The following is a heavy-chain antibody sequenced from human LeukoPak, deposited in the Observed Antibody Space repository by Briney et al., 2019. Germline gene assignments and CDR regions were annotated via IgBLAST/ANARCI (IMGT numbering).Heavy chain of an antibody. CDR2: ISAYNGNT. CDR1: GGTFTTYG. J-gene: IGHJ4*02. V-gene: IGHV1-18*01. CDR3: ARDPGYSSGWYFDY. D-gene: IGHD6-19*01. Sequence: GASVKVSCKASGGTFTTYGISWVRQAPGQGLEWMGWISAYNGNTNYAQKLQGRVTMTTDTSTSTAYMELRSLRSDDTAVYYCARDPGYSSGWYFDYWGQGTLVTVSS.